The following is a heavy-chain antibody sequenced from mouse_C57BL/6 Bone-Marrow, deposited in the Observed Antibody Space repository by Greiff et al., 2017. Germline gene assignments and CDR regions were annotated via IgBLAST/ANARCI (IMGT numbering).Heavy chain of an antibody. CDR3: AILPFYPYAY. J-gene: IGHJ3*01. Sequence: QVQLQQSGAELVKPGASVTLSCKASGYTFTSYWMQWVKQRPGQGLEWIGEIDPSDSYTHYNQKFKGKATLTVDTSSSTAYMQLSSLTSEDSAVYYWAILPFYPYAYWGQGTLVTVSA. D-gene: IGHD2-1*01. V-gene: IGHV1-50*01. CDR1: GYTFTSYW. CDR2: IDPSDSYT.